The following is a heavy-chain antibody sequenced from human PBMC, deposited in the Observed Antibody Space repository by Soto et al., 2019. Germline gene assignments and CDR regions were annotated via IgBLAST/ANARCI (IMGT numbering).Heavy chain of an antibody. J-gene: IGHJ4*02. CDR2: FIAMLGTP. V-gene: IGHV1-69*01. Sequence: QVQLVQSGAEVKKPGSSVKVFCKASGGTFGSQGIAWVRQAPGQGLEWMGGFIAMLGTPTYAKKVQGRATISADESLTSSYLELRSLRSEDTGVYFCARGAMANFDYWGQGTVVTVSS. CDR1: GGTFGSQG. D-gene: IGHD5-18*01. CDR3: ARGAMANFDY.